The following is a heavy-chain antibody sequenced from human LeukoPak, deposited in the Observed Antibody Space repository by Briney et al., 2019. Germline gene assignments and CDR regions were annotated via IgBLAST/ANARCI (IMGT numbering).Heavy chain of an antibody. Sequence: PGGSLRLSCTASGFKFDDYAMNWVRQAPGKGLEWVSLITFDGDYTYYADSVKGRFTISRDNSEDSLYLRMNSLRVEDTALYYCTKGGGSGTKEVIDYWGQGTLVTVSS. D-gene: IGHD3-10*01. CDR3: TKGGGSGTKEVIDY. V-gene: IGHV3-43D*03. J-gene: IGHJ4*02. CDR2: ITFDGDYT. CDR1: GFKFDDYA.